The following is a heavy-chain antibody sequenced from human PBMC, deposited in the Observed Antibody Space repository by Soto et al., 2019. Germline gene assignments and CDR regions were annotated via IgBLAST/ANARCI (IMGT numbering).Heavy chain of an antibody. V-gene: IGHV1-3*01. CDR2: INAGNGNT. CDR1: EYTFTSYV. D-gene: IGHD4-4*01. J-gene: IGHJ4*02. CDR3: ARELQGLNYFDY. Sequence: QVQVVQSGAEVKKPGASVKVSCKACEYTFTSYVIHWVRQAPGQSLEWMGWINAGNGNTKYSQKFQGRVTITRDTSASTAYMELISLRSEDTAVYYCARELQGLNYFDYWGQGTLVTVSS.